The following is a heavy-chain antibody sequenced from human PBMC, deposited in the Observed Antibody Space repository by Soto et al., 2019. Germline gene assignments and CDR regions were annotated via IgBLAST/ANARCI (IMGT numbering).Heavy chain of an antibody. CDR2: ITYDGSNK. Sequence: GGSLRLSCQASGFNFDNYGMHWVRPAPGKGLGWVAVITYDGSNKYYADSVKGRFTIYRDNSKNTLSLHLNTLKPEDTAVYHCEKDRVGGTFYTPLGFWGQGTLVTVSS. D-gene: IGHD1-7*01. CDR1: GFNFDNYG. J-gene: IGHJ4*02. CDR3: EKDRVGGTFYTPLGF. V-gene: IGHV3-30*18.